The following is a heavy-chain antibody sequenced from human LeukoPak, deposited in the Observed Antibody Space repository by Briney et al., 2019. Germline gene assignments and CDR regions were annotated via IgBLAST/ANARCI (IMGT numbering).Heavy chain of an antibody. Sequence: GGSLRLSCAASGFTFSSYAMNWVRQAPGQGLEWLSAISGSGGSTYYADSVKGRFTISRDNSKNTLYLQMNSLRAEDTAVYYCAKTISVARYCFDYWGQGTLVTVSS. D-gene: IGHD6-6*01. CDR2: ISGSGGST. CDR1: GFTFSSYA. V-gene: IGHV3-23*01. CDR3: AKTISVARYCFDY. J-gene: IGHJ4*02.